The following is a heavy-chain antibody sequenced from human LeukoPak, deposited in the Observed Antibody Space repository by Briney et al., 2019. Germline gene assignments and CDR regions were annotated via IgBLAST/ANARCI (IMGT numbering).Heavy chain of an antibody. V-gene: IGHV5-51*01. D-gene: IGHD3-22*01. CDR1: GYIFTSYW. CDR3: ARKDDSSGFDY. CDR2: IYPGDSDT. J-gene: IGHJ4*02. Sequence: GESLKISCKGSGYIFTSYWLGWVRQLPGKGLEGKGIIYPGDSDTRYSPSFQGQVTISADKSISTAYLQWSRLKASDTAMYYCARKDDSSGFDYWGQGTLVTVSS.